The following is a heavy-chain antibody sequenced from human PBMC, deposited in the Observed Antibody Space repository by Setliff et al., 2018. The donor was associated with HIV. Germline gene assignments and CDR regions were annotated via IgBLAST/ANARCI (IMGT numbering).Heavy chain of an antibody. CDR1: GGSISNNDYY. D-gene: IGHD7-27*01. CDR2: IFNSGSS. Sequence: SENLSLTCSVFGGSISNNDYYWGWLRQSPGTGLGWIGTIFNSGSSYYNPSLESRITISVDTSQDQFALRLRSVTAADTAFYYCARHPLTDWYFDLWGRGTLVTVTS. J-gene: IGHJ2*01. CDR3: ARHPLTDWYFDL. V-gene: IGHV4-39*01.